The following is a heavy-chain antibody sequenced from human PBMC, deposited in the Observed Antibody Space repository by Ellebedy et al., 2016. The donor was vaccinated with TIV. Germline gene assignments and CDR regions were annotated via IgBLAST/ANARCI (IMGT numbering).Heavy chain of an antibody. J-gene: IGHJ4*02. V-gene: IGHV3-33*01. CDR3: ASWDFDY. D-gene: IGHD7-27*01. CDR2: IWYDGSIK. CDR1: GLTFSRYG. Sequence: PGGSLRLSCAASGLTFSRYGMHWIRQAPDKGLEWVAVIWYDGSIKYLADSVKGRFTISRDNFNNTLYLQMNSLRAEDTAVYLCASWDFDYWGQGTLVTVSS.